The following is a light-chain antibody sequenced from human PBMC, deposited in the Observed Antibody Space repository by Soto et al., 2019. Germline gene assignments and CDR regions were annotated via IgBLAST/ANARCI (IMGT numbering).Light chain of an antibody. CDR1: SSNIGSNY. CDR3: AAWDDSLSAHYV. Sequence: QSVLTQPPSASGTPGQMVTISCSGSSSNIGSNYVYWYQQLPGTAPKLLIYRNNQRPSGVPDRFSGSKSGTSASLAISGLRSEDEADYYCAAWDDSLSAHYVFGNGTKVTVL. CDR2: RNN. J-gene: IGLJ1*01. V-gene: IGLV1-47*01.